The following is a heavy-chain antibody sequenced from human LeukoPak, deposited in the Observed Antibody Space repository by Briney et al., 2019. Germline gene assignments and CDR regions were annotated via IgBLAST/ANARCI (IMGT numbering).Heavy chain of an antibody. Sequence: GGSLRLSCAASGFTFSSYAMSWVRQAPGEGLEWVSAISGSGGSTYYADSVKGRFTISRDNSKNTLYLQMNSLRAEDTAVYYCAKDYHSSGKRPYFDYWGKETLVTVSS. J-gene: IGHJ4*02. D-gene: IGHD6-19*01. CDR2: ISGSGGST. V-gene: IGHV3-23*01. CDR1: GFTFSSYA. CDR3: AKDYHSSGKRPYFDY.